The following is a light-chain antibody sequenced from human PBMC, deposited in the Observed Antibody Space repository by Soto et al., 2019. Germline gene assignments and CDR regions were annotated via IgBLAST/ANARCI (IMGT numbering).Light chain of an antibody. CDR2: QDK. V-gene: IGLV3-1*01. CDR1: KLQDKY. CDR3: QAWDSSAVV. J-gene: IGLJ3*02. Sequence: ELTQPPSVSVSPGQTASITCSGDKLQDKYACWYQQKPGQSPVLVIYQDKKRPSGIPERFSGSNSGNTATLTISGTQAMDEADYYCQAWDSSAVVFGGGTKLTVL.